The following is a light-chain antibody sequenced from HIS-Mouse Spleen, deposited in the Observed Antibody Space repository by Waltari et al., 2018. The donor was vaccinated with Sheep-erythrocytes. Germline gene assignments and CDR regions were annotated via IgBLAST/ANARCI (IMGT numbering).Light chain of an antibody. CDR1: QSVSSN. CDR2: GAS. Sequence: QSVSSNLAWYQQKPVQSPRLLIYGASTRATGIPARFSGSGSGTEFTLTISSMQSEDFAVYYCQQYNNWPPWTFGQGTKVEIK. CDR3: QQYNNWPPWT. J-gene: IGKJ1*01. V-gene: IGKV3-15*01.